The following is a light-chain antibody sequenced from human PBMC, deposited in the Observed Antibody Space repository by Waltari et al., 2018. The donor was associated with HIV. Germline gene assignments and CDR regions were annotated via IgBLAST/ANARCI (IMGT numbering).Light chain of an antibody. J-gene: IGLJ2*01. Sequence: SALTQPPSASGSPGQSVPIPCTRTNSYVGGYNFVSWYQQPPGKAPKLMIFEVTKRPSGVPARFSGSKSGNTASLTVSGLQADDEADYYCSSYAGSNNLVFGGGTKLTVL. CDR3: SSYAGSNNLV. CDR2: EVT. CDR1: NSYVGGYNF. V-gene: IGLV2-8*01.